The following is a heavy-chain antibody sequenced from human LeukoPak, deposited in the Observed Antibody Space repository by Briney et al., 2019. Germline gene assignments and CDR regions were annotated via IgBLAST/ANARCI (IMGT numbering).Heavy chain of an antibody. CDR1: GYTFTSYY. J-gene: IGHJ4*02. V-gene: IGHV1-46*01. CDR2: INPSGGST. Sequence: ASVKVSCKASGYTFTSYYMHWVRQAPGQGLEWMGIINPSGGSTSYAQKFQGRVTMTRDMSTSTVYMELSSLRSDDTAVYYCAAPPRAGRSGYYFFDYWGQGTLVTVSS. D-gene: IGHD3-22*01. CDR3: AAPPRAGRSGYYFFDY.